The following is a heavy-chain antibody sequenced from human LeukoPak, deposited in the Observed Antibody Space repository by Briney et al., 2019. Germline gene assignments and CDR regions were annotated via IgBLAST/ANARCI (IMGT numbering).Heavy chain of an antibody. CDR1: GFAFSVYA. V-gene: IGHV3-23*01. J-gene: IGHJ5*01. CDR3: AKPISGGLAVTADWFHP. Sequence: TGGSLRLSCAASGFAFSVYAMSWLRQPPGKGLEWVSTINANSGTTSYAASVRGRFTISRDNSKNTLYLQLNTLRADDTATYYCAKPISGGLAVTADWFHPWGQGTPVVVSS. D-gene: IGHD6-19*01. CDR2: INANSGTT.